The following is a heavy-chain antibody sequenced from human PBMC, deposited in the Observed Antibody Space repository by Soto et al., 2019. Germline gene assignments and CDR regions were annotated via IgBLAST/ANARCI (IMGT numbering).Heavy chain of an antibody. CDR2: IDPSAGAT. V-gene: IGHV1-46*01. D-gene: IGHD6-6*01. J-gene: IGHJ6*02. CDR1: GYLVRTYS. CDR3: TKVFVTRQLPIHFYSGMDV. Sequence: QEHLVQSGAEVKKPGASVTVSCQASGYLVRTYSVHWVRHAPGQALQWMGVIDPSAGATIYEQQFQYRIPLTSDTSARTVFLDLTSLTFDDTAIDYCTKVFVTRQLPIHFYSGMDVWGQGTTVTVSS.